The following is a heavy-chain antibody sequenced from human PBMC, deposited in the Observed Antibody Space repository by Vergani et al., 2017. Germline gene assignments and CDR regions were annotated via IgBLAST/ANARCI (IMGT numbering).Heavy chain of an antibody. CDR1: GGSFSGYY. Sequence: QVQLQQWGAGLLEPSETLSLTCAVYGGSFSGYYWSWIRQPPGKGLEWIGEINHSGSTNYNPSLKSRVTISVDTSKNQFSLKLSSVTAADTAVYYCARGRPIYSSGLDYWGQGTLVTVSS. CDR3: ARGRPIYSSGLDY. J-gene: IGHJ4*02. V-gene: IGHV4-34*01. D-gene: IGHD6-19*01. CDR2: INHSGST.